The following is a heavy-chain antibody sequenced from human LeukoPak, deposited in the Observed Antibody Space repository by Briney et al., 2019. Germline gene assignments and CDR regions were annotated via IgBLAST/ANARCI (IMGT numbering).Heavy chain of an antibody. V-gene: IGHV3-73*01. CDR1: GFTFSGSA. D-gene: IGHD3-10*01. CDR2: IRSKANSYAT. Sequence: GGSLRLSCAASGFTFSGSATHWVRQAPGKGLEWVGRIRSKANSYATAYAASGKGSFSISRADSNNSAYLQMNSLKTNNTAVYYCTSSSSGVGGAFDIWGLGTMVTVSS. CDR3: TSSSSGVGGAFDI. J-gene: IGHJ3*02.